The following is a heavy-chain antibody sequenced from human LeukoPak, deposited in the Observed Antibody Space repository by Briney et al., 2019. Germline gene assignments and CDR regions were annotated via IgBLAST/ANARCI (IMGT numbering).Heavy chain of an antibody. CDR1: GGSISSYY. Sequence: SETLSLTCTVFGGSISSYYWSWIRQPAGKGLEWIGRIYTSGSTNYNPSLKSRVTMSVDTSKNQFSLKLSSVTAADTAVYYCARDVDIVVVPAATWFDPWGQGTLVTVSS. CDR3: ARDVDIVVVPAATWFDP. J-gene: IGHJ5*02. CDR2: IYTSGST. D-gene: IGHD2-2*01. V-gene: IGHV4-4*07.